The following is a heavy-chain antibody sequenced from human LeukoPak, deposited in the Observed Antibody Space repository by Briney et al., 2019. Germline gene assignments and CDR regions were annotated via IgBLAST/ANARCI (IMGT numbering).Heavy chain of an antibody. CDR1: GYSFTGYY. CDR2: INPNTGGT. CDR3: ARTLSSSSYGADI. D-gene: IGHD6-6*01. V-gene: IGHV1-2*02. J-gene: IGHJ3*02. Sequence: ASVKVSCKTSGYSFTGYYIHWVRQAPGQGLEWVGYINPNTGGTKYAQKFQDRITMTRDTSITTVYVELSGLKSDDTAVYYCARTLSSSSYGADIWGQGTMVTVSS.